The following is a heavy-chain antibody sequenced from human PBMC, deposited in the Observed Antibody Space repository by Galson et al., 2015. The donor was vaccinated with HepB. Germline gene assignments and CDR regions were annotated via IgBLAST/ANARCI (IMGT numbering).Heavy chain of an antibody. V-gene: IGHV3-21*01. J-gene: IGHJ4*02. CDR3: AREEDYDRRGFAC. Sequence: SLRLSCAASGFTFSSYSMNWVRQAPGKGLEWVSSISSSSSYIYYADSVKGRFTISRDNAKNSLYLQMSSLRAEDTAVYYCAREEDYDRRGFACRGQGTLSPSPQ. CDR2: ISSSSSYI. D-gene: IGHD3-22*01. CDR1: GFTFSSYS.